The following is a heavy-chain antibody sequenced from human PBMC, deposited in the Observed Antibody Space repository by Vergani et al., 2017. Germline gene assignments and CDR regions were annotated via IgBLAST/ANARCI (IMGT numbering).Heavy chain of an antibody. CDR3: AVGDTAMATGY. Sequence: QVQLQESGPGLVKPSETLSLTCTVSGGSISSYYWSWIRQPPGKGLEWIGYIYYSGSTNYNPSLKSRVTISVDTSKNQFSLKLSSVTAADTALYYCAVGDTAMATGYWGQGTLVTVSS. CDR1: GGSISSYY. J-gene: IGHJ4*02. CDR2: IYYSGST. D-gene: IGHD5-18*01. V-gene: IGHV4-59*01.